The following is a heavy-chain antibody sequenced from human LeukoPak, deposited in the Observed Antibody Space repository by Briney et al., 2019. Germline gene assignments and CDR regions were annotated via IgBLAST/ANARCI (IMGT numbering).Heavy chain of an antibody. Sequence: SVKVSCKASGGTFSSYAISWVRQAPGQGLEWMGGIIPIFGTANYAQKFQGRVTITADESTSTAYMELSSLRSEDTAVYYCASGLVVVITTSRYYYYGMDVWGQGTTVTVSS. CDR2: IIPIFGTA. V-gene: IGHV1-69*13. D-gene: IGHD3-22*01. CDR3: ASGLVVVITTSRYYYYGMDV. J-gene: IGHJ6*02. CDR1: GGTFSSYA.